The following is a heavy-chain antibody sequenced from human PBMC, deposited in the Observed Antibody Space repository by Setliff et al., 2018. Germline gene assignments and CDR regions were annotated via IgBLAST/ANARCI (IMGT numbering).Heavy chain of an antibody. J-gene: IGHJ4*02. CDR1: GFTFSSYW. D-gene: IGHD3-9*01. CDR2: ISGSGSSI. CDR3: ACPDILTGLSDY. Sequence: GSLRLSCAASGFTFSSYWMSWVRQAPGKGLEWVSYISGSGSSIFYADSVKGRFTISRDNAKNSLYLQMNSLRAEDTAVYYCACPDILTGLSDYWGQGTLVTVSS. V-gene: IGHV3-48*03.